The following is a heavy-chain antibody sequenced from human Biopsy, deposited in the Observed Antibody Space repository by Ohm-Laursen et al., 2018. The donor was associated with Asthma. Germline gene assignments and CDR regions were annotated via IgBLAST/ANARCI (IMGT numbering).Heavy chain of an antibody. V-gene: IGHV1-3*01. CDR2: INAGNGNT. CDR3: ASSIAVADSDAFDI. D-gene: IGHD6-19*01. J-gene: IGHJ3*02. CDR1: GYTFTSYA. Sequence: ESSVKVSCKTSGYTFTSYAMHWVRQAPGQRLEWMGWINAGNGNTKYSQKFQGRVTITRDTSASTAYMELSSLRSEDTAVYYCASSIAVADSDAFDIWGQGTMVTVSS.